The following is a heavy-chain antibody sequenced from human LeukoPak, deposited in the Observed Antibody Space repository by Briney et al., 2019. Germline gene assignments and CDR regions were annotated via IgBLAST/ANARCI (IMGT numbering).Heavy chain of an antibody. CDR3: ARDRGYCSGGSCYVSYFDY. Sequence: GGSLRLSCAASGFMFSDYYMSWIRQAPGKGLEWISYTTNSNYADSVKGRFTISRDNAKNTLYLQMNSLRAEDTAVYYCARDRGYCSGGSCYVSYFDYWGQGALVTVSS. CDR1: GFMFSDYY. V-gene: IGHV3-11*05. D-gene: IGHD2-15*01. CDR2: TTNS. J-gene: IGHJ4*02.